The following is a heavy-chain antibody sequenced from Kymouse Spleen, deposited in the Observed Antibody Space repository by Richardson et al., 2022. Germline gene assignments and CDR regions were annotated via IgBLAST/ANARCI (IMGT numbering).Heavy chain of an antibody. Sequence: QVQLQQWGAGLLKPSETLSLTCAVYGGSFSGYYWSWIRQPPGKGLEWIGEINHSGSTNYNPSLKSRVTISVDTSKNQFSLKLSSVTAADTAVYYCARGTVTTDYYYYGMDVWGQGTTVTVSS. CDR3: ARGTVTTDYYYYGMDV. V-gene: IGHV4-34*01. CDR1: GGSFSGYY. J-gene: IGHJ6*02. CDR2: INHSGST. D-gene: IGHD4-17*01.